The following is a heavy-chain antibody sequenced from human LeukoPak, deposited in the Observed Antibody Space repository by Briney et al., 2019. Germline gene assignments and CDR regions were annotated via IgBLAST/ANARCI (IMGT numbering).Heavy chain of an antibody. CDR2: IWYDGSNK. CDR1: GFTFSSYE. D-gene: IGHD6-13*01. J-gene: IGHJ4*02. Sequence: GGSLRLSCAASGFTFSSYEMNWVRQAPGKGLEWVAVIWYDGSNKYYADSVKGRFTISRDTSKNTVYLQMNSLRAEDTAVYYCARVSSSSWYGEQWRHLDYWGQGTLVTVSS. CDR3: ARVSSSSWYGEQWRHLDY. V-gene: IGHV3-33*08.